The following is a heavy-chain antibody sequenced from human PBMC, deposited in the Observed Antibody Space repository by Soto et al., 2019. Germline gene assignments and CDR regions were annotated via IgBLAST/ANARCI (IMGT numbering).Heavy chain of an antibody. CDR2: IKSKTDGGTT. D-gene: IGHD6-19*01. V-gene: IGHV3-15*01. Sequence: GGSLRLSCAASGFTFSNAWMSWVRQAPGKGLEWVGRIKSKTDGGTTDYAAPVKGRFTISRDDSKNTLYLQMNSLKTEDKAVYYCTTGTVYSSSHYYYYMDVWGKGTTVTVSS. CDR1: GFTFSNAW. CDR3: TTGTVYSSSHYYYYMDV. J-gene: IGHJ6*03.